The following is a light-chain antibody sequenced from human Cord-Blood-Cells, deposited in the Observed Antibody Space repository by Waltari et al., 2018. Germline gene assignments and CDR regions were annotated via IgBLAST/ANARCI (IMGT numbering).Light chain of an antibody. J-gene: IGLJ3*02. CDR3: QVWDSSSDHWV. CDR1: NIGSKS. Sequence: SYVLTQPPSVSVAPGKTASITCGGNNIGSKSAHSYQQKPGQAPVLVIYYDSDRPSGIPERFSGSNSGNTATLTISRVEAGDEADYYCQVWDSSSDHWVFGGGTKLTVL. V-gene: IGLV3-21*04. CDR2: YDS.